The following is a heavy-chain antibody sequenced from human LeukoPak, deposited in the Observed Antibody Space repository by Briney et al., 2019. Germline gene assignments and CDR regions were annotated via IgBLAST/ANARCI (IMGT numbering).Heavy chain of an antibody. CDR3: ASEVGYCSGGSCYLRDY. Sequence: SETLSLTCAVYGGSFSGYYWSWIRQPPGKGLEWIGEINHSGSTNYNPSLKSRVTISVDTSKNQFSLKLSSVTAADTAVYYCASEVGYCSGGSCYLRDYWGQGTLVTVSS. D-gene: IGHD2-15*01. CDR2: INHSGST. CDR1: GGSFSGYY. J-gene: IGHJ4*02. V-gene: IGHV4-34*01.